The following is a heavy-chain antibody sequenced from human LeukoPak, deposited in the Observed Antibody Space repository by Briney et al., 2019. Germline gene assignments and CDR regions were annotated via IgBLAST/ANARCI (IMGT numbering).Heavy chain of an antibody. V-gene: IGHV3-20*04. J-gene: IGHJ3*02. CDR2: INWNGGST. CDR1: GFTFDDYG. Sequence: GGSLRLSCAASGFTFDDYGMSWVRQAPGKGLEWVAGINWNGGSTGYADSVKGRFTISRDNAKNSLYLQMNSLRAEGTALYYCARDKKWLRFYHATDAFDIWGQGTMVTVSS. CDR3: ARDKKWLRFYHATDAFDI. D-gene: IGHD5-12*01.